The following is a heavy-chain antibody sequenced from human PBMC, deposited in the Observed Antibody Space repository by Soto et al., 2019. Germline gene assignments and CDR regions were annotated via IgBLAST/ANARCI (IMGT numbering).Heavy chain of an antibody. CDR2: ISSSSSYI. Sequence: GGSLRLSCAASGFTFSSYSMNWVRQAPGKGLEWVSSISSSSSYIYYADSVKGRFTISRDNAKNSLYLQMNSLRAEDTAVYYCEGTNTDAPQHYYGMDVWGQGTTVTVSS. J-gene: IGHJ6*02. V-gene: IGHV3-21*01. D-gene: IGHD5-18*01. CDR1: GFTFSSYS. CDR3: EGTNTDAPQHYYGMDV.